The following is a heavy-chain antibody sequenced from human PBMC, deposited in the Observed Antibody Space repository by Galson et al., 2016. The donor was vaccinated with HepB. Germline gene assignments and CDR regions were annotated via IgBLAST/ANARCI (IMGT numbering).Heavy chain of an antibody. CDR2: INHSGYT. J-gene: IGHJ4*02. CDR1: GASFRGYF. CDR3: ARDLEGVCSGTDCPPTSDRDY. Sequence: SETLSLTCAVSGASFRGYFWTWVRQPPGKGLEWIGEINHSGYTNYHPSLKSRVAISLDMSRKQFFPKVRSVSAADTAVYFCARDLEGVCSGTDCPPTSDRDYWGQGVLVTVST. D-gene: IGHD1-26*01. V-gene: IGHV4-34*01.